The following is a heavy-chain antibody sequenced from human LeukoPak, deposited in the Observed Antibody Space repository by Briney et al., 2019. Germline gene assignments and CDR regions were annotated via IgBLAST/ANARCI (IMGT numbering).Heavy chain of an antibody. CDR3: AKVVATIRWFDY. J-gene: IGHJ4*02. CDR2: ISGSGDST. CDR1: GFTFSSYA. Sequence: QSGGSLKLSCAASGFTFSSYAMSWVRQAPGKGLEWVSAISGSGDSTYYADSVKGRFTISRDNSKNTLYLQMNSLRAEDTAVYYCAKVVATIRWFDYWGQGTLVTVSS. D-gene: IGHD5-24*01. V-gene: IGHV3-23*01.